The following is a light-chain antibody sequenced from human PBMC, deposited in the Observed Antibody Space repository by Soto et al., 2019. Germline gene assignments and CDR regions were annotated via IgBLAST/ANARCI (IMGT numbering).Light chain of an antibody. CDR1: QGVRNY. V-gene: IGKV1-27*01. CDR2: GAS. CDR3: QKYDRTPWT. J-gene: IGKJ1*01. Sequence: DIQMTQSPSSLSASVGDRVTITCRASQGVRNYLAWYKQKPGKVPKIMIYGASTLQSGVPSRFSGSGSGTDFTLTISSLQPEDVETYYCQKYDRTPWTFGQGTKVYIK.